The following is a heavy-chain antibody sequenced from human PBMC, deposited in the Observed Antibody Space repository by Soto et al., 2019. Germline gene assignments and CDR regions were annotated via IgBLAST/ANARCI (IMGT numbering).Heavy chain of an antibody. D-gene: IGHD3-3*01. Sequence: SETLSLTCTVSGGSISSSSYYWGWIRQPPGKGLEWIGSIYYSGYTYYNPSLKSRVTISVDTPKNQFSLKLSSVTAADTAVYYRARHILRSPRKTYYDFWSGYYKGWFDPWGQGTLVTVSS. CDR2: IYYSGYT. J-gene: IGHJ5*02. CDR1: GGSISSSSYY. CDR3: ARHILRSPRKTYYDFWSGYYKGWFDP. V-gene: IGHV4-39*01.